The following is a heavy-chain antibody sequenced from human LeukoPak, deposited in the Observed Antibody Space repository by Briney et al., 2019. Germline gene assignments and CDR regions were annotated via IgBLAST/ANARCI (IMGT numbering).Heavy chain of an antibody. D-gene: IGHD2-15*01. J-gene: IGHJ4*02. V-gene: IGHV3-53*01. CDR2: IYSGGTT. Sequence: GGSLRLSCAASGFTFSSYEMSWVRQAPGKGLEWVSVIYSGGTTYYADSVKGRFTISRDNSKNTLYLQMNSLRVEDTAVYYCARGFCSGGSCYPFYFDYWGQGTLVTVSS. CDR1: GFTFSSYE. CDR3: ARGFCSGGSCYPFYFDY.